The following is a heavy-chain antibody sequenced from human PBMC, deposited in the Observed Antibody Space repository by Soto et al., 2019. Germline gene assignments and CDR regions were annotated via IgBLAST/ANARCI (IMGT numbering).Heavy chain of an antibody. J-gene: IGHJ6*02. CDR3: ARAPQWSPTWYSYGLDV. Sequence: QVQLVQSGAEMKKPGSLVKVSCKASGGTFSNVAIAWVRQAPGQGLEWMGGIFPVFGTATYAQKFRGRVIIVADESTNTTYRKLNSLTSEHTALYYCARAPQWSPTWYSYGLDVWGQGTSVIVSS. V-gene: IGHV1-69*12. CDR1: GGTFSNVA. CDR2: IFPVFGTA. D-gene: IGHD2-15*01.